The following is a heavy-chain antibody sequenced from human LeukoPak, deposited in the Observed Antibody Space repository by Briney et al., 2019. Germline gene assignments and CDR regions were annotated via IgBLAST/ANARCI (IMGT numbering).Heavy chain of an antibody. CDR1: GFTFSSYW. Sequence: GGSLILSCAASGFTFSSYWMTWVRQAPGKGLEWVASINEDGSEKHYVDSVEGRFSISRDNPKSALYLQMNTLSAEDTAVYYCARDPGRRFDYWGQGTLVTVSS. V-gene: IGHV3-7*01. J-gene: IGHJ4*02. CDR3: ARDPGRRFDY. CDR2: INEDGSEK.